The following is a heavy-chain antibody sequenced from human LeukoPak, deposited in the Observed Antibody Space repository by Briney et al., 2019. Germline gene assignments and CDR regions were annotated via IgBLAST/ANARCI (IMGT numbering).Heavy chain of an antibody. Sequence: GESLKISCKGSGYTFTSYWIGWVRQMPGKGLEWMGIIYPGDSDTRYSPSFQGRVTISADKSISTAYLQWSSLKASDTAMYYCARAMTTVVTGSYDYWGQGTLVTVSS. D-gene: IGHD4-23*01. CDR1: GYTFTSYW. J-gene: IGHJ4*02. V-gene: IGHV5-51*01. CDR3: ARAMTTVVTGSYDY. CDR2: IYPGDSDT.